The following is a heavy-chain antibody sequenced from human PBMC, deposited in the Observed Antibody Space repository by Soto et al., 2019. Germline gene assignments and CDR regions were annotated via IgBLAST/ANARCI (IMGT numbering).Heavy chain of an antibody. V-gene: IGHV4-61*01. CDR2: IYYSGST. Sequence: SETLSLTCTVSGGSVSSVSYYWSWIRQPPGKGLEGMWYIYYSGSTNYNPSLKSRVTISVDTSKNQFSLKLSSVTAADTAVYYCARVPVTTVSRGAFDIWGQGTMVTVSS. D-gene: IGHD4-17*01. CDR3: ARVPVTTVSRGAFDI. J-gene: IGHJ3*02. CDR1: GGSVSSVSYY.